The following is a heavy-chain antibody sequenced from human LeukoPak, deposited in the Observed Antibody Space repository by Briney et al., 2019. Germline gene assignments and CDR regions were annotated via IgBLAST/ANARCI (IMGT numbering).Heavy chain of an antibody. Sequence: GGSLRLSCAASGFTFSDYYMSWIRQAPGKGLEWVSYISSSGSTIYYADSVKGRFTISRDNAKNSLYLQMNSLRAEDTALYYCARARYSSSWEADNWFDPWGQGTLVTVSS. CDR1: GFTFSDYY. D-gene: IGHD6-13*01. CDR3: ARARYSSSWEADNWFDP. CDR2: ISSSGSTI. V-gene: IGHV3-11*01. J-gene: IGHJ5*02.